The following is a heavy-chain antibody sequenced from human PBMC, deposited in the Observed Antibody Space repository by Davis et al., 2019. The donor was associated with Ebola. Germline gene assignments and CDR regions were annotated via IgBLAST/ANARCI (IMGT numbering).Heavy chain of an antibody. J-gene: IGHJ3*01. D-gene: IGHD6-19*01. CDR1: GFTFSSYW. Sequence: GGSLRLSCAASGFTFSSYWMSWVRQAPGKGLEWVSTLGLGADTYYADSVKGRFTISRDNSKNTLYLQMNSLRVEDTAIYYCAKDTSNVWFDVWGPGTMVTVSS. CDR2: LGLGADT. V-gene: IGHV3-23*01. CDR3: AKDTSNVWFDV.